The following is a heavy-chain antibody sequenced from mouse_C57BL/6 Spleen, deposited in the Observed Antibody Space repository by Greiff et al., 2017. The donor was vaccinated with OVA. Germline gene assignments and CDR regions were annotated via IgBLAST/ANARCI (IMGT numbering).Heavy chain of an antibody. V-gene: IGHV6-3*01. CDR3: TLYSPYYAMDY. CDR2: IRLKSDNYAT. D-gene: IGHD2-1*01. J-gene: IGHJ4*01. CDR1: GFTFSNYW. Sequence: EVKLEESGGGLVQPGGSMKLSCVASGFTFSNYWMNWVRQSPEKGLEWVAQIRLKSDNYATHYAESVKGRFTISRDDSKSSVYLQMNNLRAEDTGIYYCTLYSPYYAMDYWGQGTSVTVSS.